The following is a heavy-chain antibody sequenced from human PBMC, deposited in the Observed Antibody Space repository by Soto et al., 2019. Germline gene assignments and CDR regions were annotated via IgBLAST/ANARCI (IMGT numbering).Heavy chain of an antibody. D-gene: IGHD3-22*01. Sequence: GGSLSLSCAASGFTFSSYAMSWVRQAPGKGLEWVSAISGSGGSTYYADSVKGRFTISRDISKNTLYLQMNSLRAEDTAVYYCAKARLQFYDSSLFDIWGQGTMVTVSS. CDR3: AKARLQFYDSSLFDI. CDR1: GFTFSSYA. J-gene: IGHJ3*02. V-gene: IGHV3-23*01. CDR2: ISGSGGST.